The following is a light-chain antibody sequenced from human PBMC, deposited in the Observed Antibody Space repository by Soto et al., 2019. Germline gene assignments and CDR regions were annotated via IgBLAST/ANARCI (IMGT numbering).Light chain of an antibody. CDR1: SSDVGAHDF. CDR2: EVT. Sequence: QSALTQPASVSGSPGQSITISCSGTSSDVGAHDFVSWYQHHPDKAPKGIIFEVTKRPSGVSDRFSGSKTGNTASLTISGLQAEDEADYYCNSYTLSKTVIFGGGTKLTVL. J-gene: IGLJ2*01. V-gene: IGLV2-14*01. CDR3: NSYTLSKTVI.